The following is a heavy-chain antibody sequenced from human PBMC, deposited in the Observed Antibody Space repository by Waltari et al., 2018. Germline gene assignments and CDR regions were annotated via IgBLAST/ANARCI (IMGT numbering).Heavy chain of an antibody. CDR1: GFTFGDYA. Sequence: EVQLVESGGGLVQPGRSLRLSCTASGFTFGDYAMSWVRQAPGKGLEWVGFIRSKAYGGTTEYAASVKGRFTISRDDSKSIAYLQMNSLKTEDTAVYYCTRDSHPLRYWGQGTLVTVSS. J-gene: IGHJ4*02. V-gene: IGHV3-49*04. CDR3: TRDSHPLRY. CDR2: IRSKAYGGTT.